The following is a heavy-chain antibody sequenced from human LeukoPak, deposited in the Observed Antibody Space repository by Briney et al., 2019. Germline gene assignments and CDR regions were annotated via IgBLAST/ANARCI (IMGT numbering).Heavy chain of an antibody. V-gene: IGHV1-2*02. J-gene: IGHJ4*02. CDR1: GGTFSTSA. CDR3: ARSPDILTGENFDY. CDR2: INPKSGGT. D-gene: IGHD3-9*01. Sequence: ASVKVSCKASGGTFSTSATSWVRQAPGQGLEWMGWINPKSGGTNEAQKFHDRVTMTRDTSIRTAYMEVSRLRSDDTAVYYCARSPDILTGENFDYWGQGTLVTVSS.